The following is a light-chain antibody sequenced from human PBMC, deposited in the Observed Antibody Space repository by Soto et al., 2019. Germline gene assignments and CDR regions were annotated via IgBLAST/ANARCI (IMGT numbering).Light chain of an antibody. CDR2: GAS. CDR1: QSVSRN. Sequence: EIVMTQSPATLSVSPGERATLSCRASQSVSRNLAWYQQRPGQAPRLLISGASTRATGIAARFSGSGSGREFTLTISSLQSEDSALYYCQQYSNWPTFGRGTRLEIK. J-gene: IGKJ5*01. V-gene: IGKV3-15*01. CDR3: QQYSNWPT.